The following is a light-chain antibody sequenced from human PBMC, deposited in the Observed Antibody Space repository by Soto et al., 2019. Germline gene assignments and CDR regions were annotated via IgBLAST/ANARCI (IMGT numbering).Light chain of an antibody. CDR1: QTFXKX. V-gene: IGKV1-39*01. J-gene: IGKJ2*01. Sequence: DIQMTQSPSSLSASVGDRVTITCRASQTFXKXLNWYQQKPGKAPKLLIYAASSLQGGVPSRFSGSGSGTDFTLTISSLQPEDFATYYCQQSYRTPYTFGQGTKLEIK. CDR2: AAS. CDR3: QQSYRTPYT.